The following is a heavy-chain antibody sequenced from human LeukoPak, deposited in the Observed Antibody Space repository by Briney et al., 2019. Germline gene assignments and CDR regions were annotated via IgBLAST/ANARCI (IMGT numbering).Heavy chain of an antibody. D-gene: IGHD2-15*01. CDR1: GGSISSSY. J-gene: IGHJ4*02. Sequence: SETLSLTCTVSGGSISSSYWSWIRQPPGKGLEWIGYIYYSGNTKYNPSLKSRVAISVDTSKNQFSLKLNSVTAADTAVYYCARELKLGSMAYHFDYWGQGTLVTVSA. CDR3: ARELKLGSMAYHFDY. V-gene: IGHV4-59*01. CDR2: IYYSGNT.